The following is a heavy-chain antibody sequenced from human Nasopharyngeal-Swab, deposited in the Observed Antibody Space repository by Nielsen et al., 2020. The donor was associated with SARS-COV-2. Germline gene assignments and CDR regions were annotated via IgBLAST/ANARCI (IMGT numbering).Heavy chain of an antibody. CDR2: MNPNSGNT. CDR3: ARSARYYDYVWGSYRQSGMDV. D-gene: IGHD3-16*02. CDR1: GGTFSSYA. V-gene: IGHV1-8*02. Sequence: ASVKVSCKASGGTFSSYAINWVRQATGQGLEWMGWMNPNSGNTGYAQKFQGRVTMTRNTSISTAYMELSSLRSEDTAVYYCARSARYYDYVWGSYRQSGMDVWGQGTTVTVSS. J-gene: IGHJ6*02.